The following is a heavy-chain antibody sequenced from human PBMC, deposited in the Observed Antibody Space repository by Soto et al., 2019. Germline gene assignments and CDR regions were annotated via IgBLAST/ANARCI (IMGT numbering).Heavy chain of an antibody. J-gene: IGHJ6*02. CDR3: AREVRVFWSGYPLGRMDV. V-gene: IGHV1-69*01. D-gene: IGHD3-3*01. Sequence: QVQLVQSGAEVKKPGSSVKVSCKASGGTFSSYAISWVRQAPGQGLEWMGGIIPIFGTANYAQKFQGRVTITADESTSTAYMELSSLRSEYTAVYYCAREVRVFWSGYPLGRMDVWGQVTTVTVSS. CDR2: IIPIFGTA. CDR1: GGTFSSYA.